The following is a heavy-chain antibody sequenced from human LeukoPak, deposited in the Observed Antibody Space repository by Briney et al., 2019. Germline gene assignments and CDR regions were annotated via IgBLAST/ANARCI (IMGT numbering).Heavy chain of an antibody. J-gene: IGHJ2*01. D-gene: IGHD4-23*01. Sequence: SETLSLTCTVSGGSISSGGYYWSWIRQHPGKGLEWIGYIYYSGSTYYNPSHKSRVTISVDTSKNQFSLKLSSVTAADTAVYYCARTRYDYGGHWYFDLWGRGTLVTVSS. CDR2: IYYSGST. CDR1: GGSISSGGYY. CDR3: ARTRYDYGGHWYFDL. V-gene: IGHV4-31*03.